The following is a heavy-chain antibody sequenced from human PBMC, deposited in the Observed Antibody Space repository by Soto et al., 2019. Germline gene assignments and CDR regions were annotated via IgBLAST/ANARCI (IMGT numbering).Heavy chain of an antibody. V-gene: IGHV3-74*01. CDR2: INSDGSST. D-gene: IGHD2-8*01. J-gene: IGHJ6*02. Sequence: GGSLRLSCAASGFTFSSYWMHWVRQAPGKGLVWVSRINSDGSSTSYADSVKGRFTISRDNAENTLYLQMNSLRAEDTAVYYCARDQGVYAPYYYYYYGMDVWGQGTTVTVSS. CDR3: ARDQGVYAPYYYYYYGMDV. CDR1: GFTFSSYW.